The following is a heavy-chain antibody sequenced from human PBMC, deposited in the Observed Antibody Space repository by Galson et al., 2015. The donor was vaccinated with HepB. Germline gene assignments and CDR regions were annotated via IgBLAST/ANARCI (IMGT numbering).Heavy chain of an antibody. CDR3: ARDGGGSSPDY. Sequence: SLRLSCAASGFTFNNYAMHWVRQAPGKGLEWVALIWFDGSKKYYADSVKGRFTISRDNSENTVYLQMNSLRAEDTAVYYCARDGGGSSPDYWGQGSLVTVSS. CDR1: GFTFNNYA. D-gene: IGHD3-16*01. CDR2: IWFDGSKK. V-gene: IGHV3-33*01. J-gene: IGHJ4*02.